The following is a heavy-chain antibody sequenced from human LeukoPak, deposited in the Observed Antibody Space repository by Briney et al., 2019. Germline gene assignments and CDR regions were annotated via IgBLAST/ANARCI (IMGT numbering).Heavy chain of an antibody. V-gene: IGHV5-51*01. Sequence: GESLKISCQVSGYRFTSYWIGWVRQMPGKGLELMGFIYPGDSDTRYNPSFQGQVTISADKSTNTAYLQWSSLKASDTAMYYCSRHQGGGTALTDYWGQGTPVTVSS. CDR1: GYRFTSYW. CDR3: SRHQGGGTALTDY. CDR2: IYPGDSDT. D-gene: IGHD1-1*01. J-gene: IGHJ4*02.